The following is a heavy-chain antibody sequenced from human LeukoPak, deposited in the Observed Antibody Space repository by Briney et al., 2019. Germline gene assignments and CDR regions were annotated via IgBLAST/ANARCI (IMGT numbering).Heavy chain of an antibody. CDR2: ISSSSSTI. CDR1: GFTFSSYS. V-gene: IGHV3-48*04. CDR3: ARDQVAAAFGWVDY. Sequence: SGGSLRLSCAASGFTFSSYSMNWVRQAPGKGLEWVSYISSSSSTIYYADSVKGRFTISRDNAKNSLYLQMNSLRAEDTAVYYCARDQVAAAFGWVDYWGQGTLVTVSS. D-gene: IGHD6-13*01. J-gene: IGHJ4*02.